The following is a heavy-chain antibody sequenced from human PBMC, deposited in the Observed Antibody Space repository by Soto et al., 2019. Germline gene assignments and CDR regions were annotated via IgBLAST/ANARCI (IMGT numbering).Heavy chain of an antibody. Sequence: GGSLRLSCAASGFTFSNAWMSWVRQAPGKGLEWVGRIKSKTDGGTTDYAAPVKGRFTISRDDSKNTLYLQMNSLKTEDTAVYYCTTDHADGHYYYYYMDVWGKGTTVTVSS. V-gene: IGHV3-15*01. CDR1: GFTFSNAW. CDR3: TTDHADGHYYYYYMDV. CDR2: IKSKTDGGTT. J-gene: IGHJ6*03.